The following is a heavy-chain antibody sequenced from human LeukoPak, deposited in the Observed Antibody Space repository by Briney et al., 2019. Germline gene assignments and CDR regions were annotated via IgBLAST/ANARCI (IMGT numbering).Heavy chain of an antibody. D-gene: IGHD2-2*01. J-gene: IGHJ4*02. CDR1: GFTFSSYA. CDR3: ARYCSSTSCYYFDY. CDR2: INTDGSST. V-gene: IGHV3-74*01. Sequence: GGSLRLSCAASGFTFSSYAMHWVRQAPGKGLVWVSRINTDGSSTSYADSVKGRFTISRDNAKNTLYLQMNSLRAEDTAVYYCARYCSSTSCYYFDYWGQGTLVTVSS.